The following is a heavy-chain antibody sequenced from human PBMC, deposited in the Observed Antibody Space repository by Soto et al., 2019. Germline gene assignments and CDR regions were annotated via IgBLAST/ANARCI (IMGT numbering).Heavy chain of an antibody. CDR1: GGSISSSRSY. V-gene: IGHV4-61*05. Sequence: SETLSLTCTVSGGSISSSRSYWVWIRQPPGKGLEWIGYIYYSGSTNYNPSLKSRVTISVDTSKNQFSLKLSSVTAADTAVYYCARARGEGPTVVTFDYWGQGTLVTVSS. D-gene: IGHD4-17*01. J-gene: IGHJ4*02. CDR2: IYYSGST. CDR3: ARARGEGPTVVTFDY.